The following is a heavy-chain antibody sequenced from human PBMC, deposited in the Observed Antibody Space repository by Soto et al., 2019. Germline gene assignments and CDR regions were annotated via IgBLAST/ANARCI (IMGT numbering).Heavy chain of an antibody. Sequence: ETLSLSCAVSGGSITTTDWGSWVRQPPGKGLEWIGEIYHTGTTTYSPSLEGRVTISVDKSKNQFSLKLSPVTAADTAVYYCARLNDYVWMTDWWGPGVMVTSPQ. CDR3: ARLNDYVWMTDW. V-gene: IGHV4-4*02. CDR2: IYHTGTT. CDR1: GGSITTTDW. J-gene: IGHJ4*02. D-gene: IGHD3-16*01.